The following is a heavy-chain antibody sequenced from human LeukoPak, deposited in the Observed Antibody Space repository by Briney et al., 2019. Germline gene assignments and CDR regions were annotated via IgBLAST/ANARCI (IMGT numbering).Heavy chain of an antibody. CDR3: ARSDYIWGSYRVYDY. CDR1: GGSISSRSW. J-gene: IGHJ4*02. V-gene: IGHV4-4*02. D-gene: IGHD3-16*02. CDR2: ISHSENT. Sequence: SGTLSLTCAVSGGSISSRSWWSWVRQAPGKGLEWIGEISHSENTNYNPSLKSRVTTSIDKSNNQFSLNVTSVTAADTAVYYCARSDYIWGSYRVYDYWGQGTLVTVSS.